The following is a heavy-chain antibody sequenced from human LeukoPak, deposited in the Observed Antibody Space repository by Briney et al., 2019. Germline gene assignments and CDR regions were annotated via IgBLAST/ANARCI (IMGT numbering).Heavy chain of an antibody. CDR3: ARDMGWELLDSFDY. CDR2: ISSSSSYV. D-gene: IGHD1-26*01. J-gene: IGHJ4*02. V-gene: IGHV3-21*01. CDR1: GFTFSSYS. Sequence: PGGSLRLSCAASGFTFSSYSMNWVRQAPGKGLEWVSSISSSSSYVYYADSVKGRFTISRDNAKNSLYLQMNSLRAEDTAMYYCARDMGWELLDSFDYWGQGTLVTVSS.